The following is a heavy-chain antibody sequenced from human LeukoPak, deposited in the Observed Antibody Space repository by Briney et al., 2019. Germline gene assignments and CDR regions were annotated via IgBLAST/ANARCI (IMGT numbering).Heavy chain of an antibody. CDR1: GFSNSNDW. J-gene: IGHJ4*02. CDR2: VKSRSAGETT. Sequence: GGSLRLSCAASGFSNSNDWMSWVRQAPGKGLEWVARVKSRSAGETTDYAAPVKGRFTISRDDSKNTLYLQMNSLKTEDTAVYYCTLIQGWGSGSYYRDFWGQGTLVTVSS. V-gene: IGHV3-15*01. D-gene: IGHD3-10*01. CDR3: TLIQGWGSGSYYRDF.